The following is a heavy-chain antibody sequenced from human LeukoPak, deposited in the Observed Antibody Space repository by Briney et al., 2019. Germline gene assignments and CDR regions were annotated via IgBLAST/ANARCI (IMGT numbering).Heavy chain of an antibody. CDR1: GDSVSSNSAA. Sequence: SQTLSLTCAISGDSVSSNSAAWNWIRQSPSRGLEWLERTYYRSKWYNDYAVSVKSRITINPDTSKNQFPLQLNSVTPEDTAVYYCARGGGYCSGGSCYSNWFDPWGQGTLVTVSS. D-gene: IGHD2-15*01. CDR3: ARGGGYCSGGSCYSNWFDP. V-gene: IGHV6-1*01. J-gene: IGHJ5*02. CDR2: TYYRSKWYN.